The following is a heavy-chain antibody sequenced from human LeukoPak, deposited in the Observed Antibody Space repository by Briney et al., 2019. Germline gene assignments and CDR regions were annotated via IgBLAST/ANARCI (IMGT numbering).Heavy chain of an antibody. CDR1: GVSISSYY. D-gene: IGHD3-3*01. Sequence: PSEALSLTCTVSGVSISSYYWSWIRQPPGKGLEWIGYIYYSGSTNYNPSLKSRVTISVDTSKNQFSLKLSSVTAADTAVYYCARVGPYDFWSGYSTYNWFDPWGQGTLVTVSS. CDR2: IYYSGST. V-gene: IGHV4-59*01. CDR3: ARVGPYDFWSGYSTYNWFDP. J-gene: IGHJ5*02.